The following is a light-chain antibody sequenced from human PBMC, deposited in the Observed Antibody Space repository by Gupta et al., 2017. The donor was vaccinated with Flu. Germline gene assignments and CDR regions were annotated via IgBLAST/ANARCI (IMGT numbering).Light chain of an antibody. CDR3: QQYGGSPWT. Sequence: ATLSLSPGERATLSCRASQSVSNKYLAWYQQKPGQAPRLLTYGASSRATGIPDRFSGSGSGTDFTLTISRLEPEDFAVYHCQQYGGSPWTFGQGTKVEVK. J-gene: IGKJ1*01. CDR1: QSVSNKY. CDR2: GAS. V-gene: IGKV3-20*01.